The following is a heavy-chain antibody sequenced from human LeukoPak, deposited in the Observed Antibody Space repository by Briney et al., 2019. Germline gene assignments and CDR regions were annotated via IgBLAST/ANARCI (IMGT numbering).Heavy chain of an antibody. CDR3: ARDIAVAGDAFDI. Sequence: ASVKVSCKASGYTFTGYYMHLVRQAPGPGLEWMGWINPNSGGTNYAQKFQGRVTMTRDTSNSAAYMELRRLRSDDTAVYYCARDIAVAGDAFDIWGQGTMVTVSS. CDR1: GYTFTGYY. CDR2: INPNSGGT. V-gene: IGHV1-2*02. D-gene: IGHD6-19*01. J-gene: IGHJ3*02.